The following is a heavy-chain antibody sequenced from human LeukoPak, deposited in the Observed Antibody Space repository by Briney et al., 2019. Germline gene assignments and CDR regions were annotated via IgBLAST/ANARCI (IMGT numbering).Heavy chain of an antibody. CDR1: GGSFSSYY. J-gene: IGHJ6*02. Sequence: SETLSLTCTVSGGSFSSYYWSWIRQPPGKGLEWIGRIYTSGSTNYNPSLKSRVTMSVDTSKNQFSLTLSSVTAAHTAVYYCAREVNQNAPPDVWGQGTTVTVSS. D-gene: IGHD2-21*01. CDR3: AREVNQNAPPDV. V-gene: IGHV4-4*07. CDR2: IYTSGST.